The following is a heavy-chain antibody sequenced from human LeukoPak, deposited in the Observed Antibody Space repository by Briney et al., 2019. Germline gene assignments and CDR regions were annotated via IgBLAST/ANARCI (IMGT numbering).Heavy chain of an antibody. CDR2: IIPIFGTA. J-gene: IGHJ4*02. Sequence: ASVKVSCKASGGTFSSYAFNWVRQAPGQGLEWMGGIIPIFGTANYAQKFQGRVTITADESMSTAYMELSSLRSEDTAVYYCARDPYSSGRYYFDYWGQGTLVTVSS. CDR1: GGTFSSYA. D-gene: IGHD6-19*01. CDR3: ARDPYSSGRYYFDY. V-gene: IGHV1-69*13.